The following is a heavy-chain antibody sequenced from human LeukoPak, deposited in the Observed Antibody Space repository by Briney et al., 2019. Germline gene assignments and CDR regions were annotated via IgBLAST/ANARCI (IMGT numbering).Heavy chain of an antibody. CDR2: IYYSGST. Sequence: PSETLSLTCTVSGGSISPYYWSWIRQPPGKGLEWIGYIYYSGSTNYNPSLKSRVTISVDTSKNQFSLKVNSVTAADTAVYYCARVFCSDTSCYTFDYWGQGTLVTVSS. CDR3: ARVFCSDTSCYTFDY. J-gene: IGHJ4*02. D-gene: IGHD2-2*01. V-gene: IGHV4-59*01. CDR1: GGSISPYY.